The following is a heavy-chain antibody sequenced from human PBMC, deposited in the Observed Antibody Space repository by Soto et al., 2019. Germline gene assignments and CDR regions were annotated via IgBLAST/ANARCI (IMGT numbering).Heavy chain of an antibody. V-gene: IGHV4-59*01. CDR3: ARCLFSYGARFDP. Sequence: PSETLSLTCPVSGGSISSYYLSWIRQPPGKGLEWIGYIYYSGSTNYNPSLKSRVTISVDTSKNQFSLKLSSVTAADTAVYYCARCLFSYGARFDPWGQGTLVTVSS. CDR2: IYYSGST. CDR1: GGSISSYY. D-gene: IGHD1-26*01. J-gene: IGHJ5*02.